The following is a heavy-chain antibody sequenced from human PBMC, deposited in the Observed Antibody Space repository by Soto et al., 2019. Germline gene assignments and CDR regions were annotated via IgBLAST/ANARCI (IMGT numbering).Heavy chain of an antibody. CDR1: GYTFTGSY. CDR3: ASGGTPNYFDY. V-gene: IGHV1-2*04. D-gene: IGHD3-16*01. CDR2: ISPNSGVT. J-gene: IGHJ4*02. Sequence: QGQLMQSGAEVKKPGASVKVSCKASGYTFTGSYIHWVRQAPGQGLEWMGWISPNSGVTNYAQKFQDWVTMTRDTSISTAYMELSRLRSDDTAVYYCASGGTPNYFDYWGQGTLITVSS.